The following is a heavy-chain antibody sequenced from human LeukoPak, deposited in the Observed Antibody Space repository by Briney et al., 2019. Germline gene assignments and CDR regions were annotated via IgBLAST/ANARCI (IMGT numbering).Heavy chain of an antibody. CDR3: AKDLGVGYYDSSGRPVYYYYGMDV. Sequence: EGSLRLSCAASGFTFSSYGMHWVRQAPGKGLEWVAVISYDGSNKYYADSVKGRFTISRDNSKNTLYLQMNSLRAEDTAVYYCAKDLGVGYYDSSGRPVYYYYGMDVWGQGTTVTVSS. D-gene: IGHD3-22*01. CDR2: ISYDGSNK. V-gene: IGHV3-30*18. CDR1: GFTFSSYG. J-gene: IGHJ6*02.